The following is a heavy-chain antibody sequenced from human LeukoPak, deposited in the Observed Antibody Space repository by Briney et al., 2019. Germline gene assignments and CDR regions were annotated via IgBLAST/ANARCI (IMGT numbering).Heavy chain of an antibody. D-gene: IGHD2-21*02. CDR2: IWYDGSKK. J-gene: IGHJ4*02. CDR3: ARVRGHCGGDCYSDY. V-gene: IGHV3-33*01. CDR1: GFTFSNFG. Sequence: GGSLRLSCAASGFTFSNFGMHWVRQAPGKGPEWVAVIWYDGSKKYYADSVKGRFTISRDDSKNTLYLQMDSLRAEDTALYYCARVRGHCGGDCYSDYWGQGTLVTVSS.